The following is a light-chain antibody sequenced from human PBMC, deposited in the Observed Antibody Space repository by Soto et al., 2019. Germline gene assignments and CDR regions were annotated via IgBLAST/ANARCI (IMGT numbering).Light chain of an antibody. CDR1: QSIKNY. CDR2: GAS. Sequence: EIVLTQSPATLSLSPGERATLSCRASQSIKNYLAWYQQKPGQAPRLLIYGASTRATGIPARFSGSGSGTEFTLTISSLQSEDFAVYYCQQYNNWPLWTFGQGTKVDIK. V-gene: IGKV3-15*01. CDR3: QQYNNWPLWT. J-gene: IGKJ1*01.